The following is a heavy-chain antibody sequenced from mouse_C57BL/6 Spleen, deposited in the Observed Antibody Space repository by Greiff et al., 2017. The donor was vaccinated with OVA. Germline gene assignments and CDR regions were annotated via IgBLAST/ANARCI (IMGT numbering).Heavy chain of an antibody. V-gene: IGHV3-6*01. CDR2: ISYDGSN. Sequence: EVQLQESGPGLVKPSQSLSLTCSVTGYSITSGYYWNWIRQFPGNKLEWMGYISYDGSNNYNPSLKNRISITRDTSKNQFFLKLNSVTTEDTATYYCARDHGYGSSAWFAYWGQGTLVTVSA. D-gene: IGHD1-1*01. CDR3: ARDHGYGSSAWFAY. CDR1: GYSITSGYY. J-gene: IGHJ3*01.